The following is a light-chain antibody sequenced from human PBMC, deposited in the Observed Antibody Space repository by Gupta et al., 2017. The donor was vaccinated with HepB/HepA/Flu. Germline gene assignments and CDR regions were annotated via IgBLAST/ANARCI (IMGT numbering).Light chain of an antibody. CDR3: SSYTSSSTLV. CDR2: DVS. CDR1: SSDVGDYNY. J-gene: IGLJ2*01. Sequence: QSALTQPASVSGSPGQSITISCTGTSSDVGDYNYVSWYQQNPGKAPKLLIYDVSHRPSGVSNRFSGSKSGNTASLTISGLQAEDEADYYCSSYTSSSTLVFGGGTKLTGL. V-gene: IGLV2-14*01.